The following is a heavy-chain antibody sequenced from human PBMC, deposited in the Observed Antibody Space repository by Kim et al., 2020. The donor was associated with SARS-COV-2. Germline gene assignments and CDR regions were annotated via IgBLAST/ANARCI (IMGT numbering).Heavy chain of an antibody. V-gene: IGHV4-34*01. CDR1: GGSFSGYY. J-gene: IGHJ4*02. CDR2: INHSGST. CDR3: ARGMGSYYGSGSYPY. D-gene: IGHD3-10*01. Sequence: SETLSLTCAGYGGSFSGYYWSWIRQPPGKGLEWIGEINHSGSTNYNPSLKSRVTISVDTSKNQFSLKLSSVTAADTAVYYCARGMGSYYGSGSYPYWGQGTLVTVSS.